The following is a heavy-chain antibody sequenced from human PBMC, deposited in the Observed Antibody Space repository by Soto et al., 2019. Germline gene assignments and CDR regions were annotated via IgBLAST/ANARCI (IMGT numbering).Heavy chain of an antibody. CDR1: GGTFSSYA. D-gene: IGHD2-15*01. CDR2: IIPIFGTA. Sequence: QVQLVQSGAEVKKPGSSVKVSCKASGGTFSSYAISWVRQAPGQGLEWMGGIIPIFGTANYAQKFQGRVTMTADKSTSTAYMGLSSLRSEDTAVYYCARDLGYCSGGSCYVRGWFDPWGQGTLVRVSS. CDR3: ARDLGYCSGGSCYVRGWFDP. V-gene: IGHV1-69*06. J-gene: IGHJ5*02.